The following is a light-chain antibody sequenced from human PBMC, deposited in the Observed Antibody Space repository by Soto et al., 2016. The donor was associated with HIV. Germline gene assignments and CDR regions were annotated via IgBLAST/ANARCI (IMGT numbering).Light chain of an antibody. CDR1: SLRSYY. CDR2: GKN. J-gene: IGLJ3*02. V-gene: IGLV3-19*01. CDR3: NSRDSSGNQWV. Sequence: SSELTQDPAVSVALGQTVRITCQGDSLRSYYASWYQQKPGQAPILVMYGKNNRPSGIPDRFSGSSSGNTGSLTITGTQAEDEADYYCNSRDSSGNQWVFGGGTKLTVL.